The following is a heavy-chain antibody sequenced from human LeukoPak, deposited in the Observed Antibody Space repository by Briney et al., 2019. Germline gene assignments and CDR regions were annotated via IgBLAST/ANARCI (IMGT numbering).Heavy chain of an antibody. CDR3: ARVPPKDYDSSGYYSGAFDI. CDR1: GYTFTSYD. J-gene: IGHJ3*02. CDR2: MNPNSGNT. V-gene: IGHV1-8*01. D-gene: IGHD3-22*01. Sequence: ASVKVSCKASGYTFTSYDINWVRQATGQGLEWMGWMNPNSGNTGYAQKFQGRVTMTRDTSISTAYMELSRLRSDDTAVYYCARVPPKDYDSSGYYSGAFDIWGQGTMVTVSS.